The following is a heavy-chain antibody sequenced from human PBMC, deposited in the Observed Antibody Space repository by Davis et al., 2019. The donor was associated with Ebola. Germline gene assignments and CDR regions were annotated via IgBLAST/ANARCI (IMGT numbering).Heavy chain of an antibody. V-gene: IGHV3-23*01. D-gene: IGHD6-19*01. Sequence: GESLKISCTASGFTFGDYAMSWFRQAPGKGLEWVSTISRSGGSTYYADSVKGRFTISRDNSKNIVFLQMNSLRVDDTAVYYCAKELRWLVDYWGQGTLVTVSS. CDR2: ISRSGGST. CDR3: AKELRWLVDY. CDR1: GFTFGDYA. J-gene: IGHJ4*02.